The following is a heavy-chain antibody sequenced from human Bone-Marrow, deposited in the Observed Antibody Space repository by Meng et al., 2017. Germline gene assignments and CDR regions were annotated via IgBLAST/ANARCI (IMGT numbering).Heavy chain of an antibody. Sequence: ASVKVSCKASGYTFTGYYMHWVRQAPGQGLEWMGRINPNSGGTNYAQKLQGRVTMTRDTSISTAYMELSRLRSDDTAVYYCARVPLTYYYGSGSEDYWGQGTLVTVSS. CDR3: ARVPLTYYYGSGSEDY. D-gene: IGHD3-10*01. J-gene: IGHJ4*02. CDR1: GYTFTGYY. V-gene: IGHV1-2*06. CDR2: INPNSGGT.